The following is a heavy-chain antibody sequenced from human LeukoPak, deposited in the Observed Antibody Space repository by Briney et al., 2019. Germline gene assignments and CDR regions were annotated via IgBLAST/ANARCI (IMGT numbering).Heavy chain of an antibody. Sequence: ASVKVSCKASGYTFTTYGINWVRQAPGQGLEWMGWISAYNVNTNYAQNLQGRVILTTDTSASTAYMELRSLRSDDTAVYYCARDLIAARPGWFDPWGQGTLVIVSS. CDR2: ISAYNVNT. CDR1: GYTFTTYG. CDR3: ARDLIAARPGWFDP. D-gene: IGHD6-6*01. J-gene: IGHJ5*02. V-gene: IGHV1-18*01.